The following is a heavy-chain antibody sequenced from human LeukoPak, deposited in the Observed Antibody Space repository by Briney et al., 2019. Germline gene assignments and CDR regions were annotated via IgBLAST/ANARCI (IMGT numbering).Heavy chain of an antibody. V-gene: IGHV1-18*01. CDR1: GYTFTSYG. CDR2: ISAYNGNT. CDR3: ARDEGYSSSWYYYYYGVDV. J-gene: IGHJ6*02. D-gene: IGHD6-13*01. Sequence: ASVKVSCKASGYTFTSYGISWVRQAPGQGLEWMGWISAYNGNTNYAQKLQGRVTMTTDTSTSTAYMELRSLRSDDTAVYYCARDEGYSSSWYYYYYGVDVWGQGTTVTVSS.